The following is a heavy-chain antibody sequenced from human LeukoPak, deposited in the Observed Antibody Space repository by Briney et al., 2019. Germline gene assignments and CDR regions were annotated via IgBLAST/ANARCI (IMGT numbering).Heavy chain of an antibody. Sequence: GGSLRLSCAASGFTFSAYWMSWVRQAPGKGLEWVANIREDGSEKYYVDSVKGQFTISRDNAKNSLFLQMDSLRAEDTAVYYCARDLAGHYYGSGSSFDYWGQGTLVTVSS. V-gene: IGHV3-7*01. J-gene: IGHJ4*02. D-gene: IGHD3-10*01. CDR3: ARDLAGHYYGSGSSFDY. CDR1: GFTFSAYW. CDR2: IREDGSEK.